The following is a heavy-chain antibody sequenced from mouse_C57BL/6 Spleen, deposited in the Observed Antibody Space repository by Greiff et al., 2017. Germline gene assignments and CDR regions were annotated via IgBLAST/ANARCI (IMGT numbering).Heavy chain of an antibody. CDR3: AGLLGY. V-gene: IGHV1-50*01. CDR1: GYTFTSYW. D-gene: IGHD2-2*01. Sequence: QVQLQQSGAELVKPGASVKLSCKASGYTFTSYWMQWVKQRPGQGLEWIGEIDPSDSYTNYNQKFKGKATLTVDTSSSTAYMQLSSLTSEDSAVYYCAGLLGYWGQGTTLTVSS. CDR2: IDPSDSYT. J-gene: IGHJ2*01.